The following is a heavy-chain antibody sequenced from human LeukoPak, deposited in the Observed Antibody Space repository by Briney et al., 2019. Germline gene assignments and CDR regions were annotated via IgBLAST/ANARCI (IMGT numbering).Heavy chain of an antibody. J-gene: IGHJ3*02. CDR2: IYSGGST. Sequence: GGSLRLSCAASGFTVSSNYMSWVRQAPGKGLEWVSVIYSGGSTDYKDSVKDRFIISRDNSKNTLYLQMNSLRAEDTAVYYCAKEMATMNAFDIWGQGTMVTVSS. CDR3: AKEMATMNAFDI. D-gene: IGHD5-24*01. V-gene: IGHV3-66*01. CDR1: GFTVSSNY.